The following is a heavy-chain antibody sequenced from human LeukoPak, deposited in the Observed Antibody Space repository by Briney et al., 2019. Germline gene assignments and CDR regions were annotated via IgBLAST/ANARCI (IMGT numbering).Heavy chain of an antibody. CDR3: ATGGYSYGYSPRDY. J-gene: IGHJ4*02. Sequence: SETLSLTCAVYGGSFSGYCWSWIRQPPGKGLEWIGEINHSGSTNYNPSLKSRVTISVDTSKNQFSLKLSSVTAADTAVYYCATGGYSYGYSPRDYWGQGTLVTVSS. CDR2: INHSGST. D-gene: IGHD5-18*01. CDR1: GGSFSGYC. V-gene: IGHV4-34*01.